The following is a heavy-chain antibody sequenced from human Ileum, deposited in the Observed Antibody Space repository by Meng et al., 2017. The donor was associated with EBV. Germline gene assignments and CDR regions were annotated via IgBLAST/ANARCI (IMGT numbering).Heavy chain of an antibody. CDR3: ARNVPGTSAYYD. V-gene: IGHV4-28*01. D-gene: IGHD3-22*01. CDR1: GYSISSTNW. Sequence: QGQLKESCPGLVKPSDPLSLTCAVSGYSISSTNWWGWIRQPPGKGLEWIGYIYYSGSTSYNPSLKSRVTMSVDTSKNQFSLNLNSVTAVDTAVYYCARNVPGTSAYYDWGQGTLVTVSS. J-gene: IGHJ4*02. CDR2: IYYSGST.